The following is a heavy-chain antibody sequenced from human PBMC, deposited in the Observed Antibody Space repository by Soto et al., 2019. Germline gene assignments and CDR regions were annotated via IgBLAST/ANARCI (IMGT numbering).Heavy chain of an antibody. CDR3: ARDRSVVVVAATLNYYYYYGMDV. CDR2: IYSGGST. CDR1: GFTFSSNY. D-gene: IGHD2-15*01. Sequence: GESLKISCAASGFTFSSNYMSWVRQAPGKGLEWVSVIYSGGSTYYADSVKGRFTISRDNSKNTLYLQMNSLRAEDTAVYYCARDRSVVVVAATLNYYYYYGMDVWGQGTTVTVSS. J-gene: IGHJ6*02. V-gene: IGHV3-66*01.